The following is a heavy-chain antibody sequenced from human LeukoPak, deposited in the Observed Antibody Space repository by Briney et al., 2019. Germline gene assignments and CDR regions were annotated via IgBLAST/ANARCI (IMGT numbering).Heavy chain of an antibody. D-gene: IGHD6-19*01. CDR1: GFTFSDYW. CDR2: TKQDASEK. J-gene: IGHJ3*01. V-gene: IGHV3-7*01. Sequence: GSLRLSCAASGFTFSDYWMSWVRQAPGKGLERVATTKQDASEKYYVDSVKGRFTISRDNVKNSLFFQMNSLRAEDTAVYYCACSGRGPFDAWGQGTMVTVSS. CDR3: ACSGRGPFDA.